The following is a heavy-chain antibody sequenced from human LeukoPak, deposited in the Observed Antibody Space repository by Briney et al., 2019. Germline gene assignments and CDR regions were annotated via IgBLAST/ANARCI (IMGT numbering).Heavy chain of an antibody. CDR2: IYYSGST. V-gene: IGHV4-31*03. Sequence: SSQTLSLTCTVSGDYIGSGGYYWSWIRQHPGRGLEWIGYIYYSGSTYFNPSLKGRLTISVDTSKNQFSLKMSSVTAADTAIYYCAKGDGGDWFDPWGQGTLVTASS. D-gene: IGHD3-10*01. CDR3: AKGDGGDWFDP. J-gene: IGHJ5*02. CDR1: GDYIGSGGYY.